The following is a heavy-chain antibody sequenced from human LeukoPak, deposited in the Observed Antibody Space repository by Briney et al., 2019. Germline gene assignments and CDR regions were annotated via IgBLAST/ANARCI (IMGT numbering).Heavy chain of an antibody. CDR1: GGSISSYY. CDR2: IYTSGST. J-gene: IGHJ3*02. D-gene: IGHD5-12*01. Sequence: SETLSLTCTVSGGSISSYYWSWIRQPAGKGLEWIGRIYTSGSTNYNPSLKSRVTISVDTSKNQFSLKLSSVTAADTAVYYCARDPGGIVATSDAFDIWGQGTMVTVSS. CDR3: ARDPGGIVATSDAFDI. V-gene: IGHV4-4*07.